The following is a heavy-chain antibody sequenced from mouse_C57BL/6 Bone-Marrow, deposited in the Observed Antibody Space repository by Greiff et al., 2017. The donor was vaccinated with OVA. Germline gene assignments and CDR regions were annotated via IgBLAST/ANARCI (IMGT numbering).Heavy chain of an antibody. D-gene: IGHD2-1*01. CDR2: FYPGSGNT. CDR1: GYTFTDFY. CDR3: ARGRFYGTLFAY. Sequence: VHLVESGAELVRPGASVKLSCQASGYTFTDFYIHWVKQRPGQGLEWIARFYPGSGNTYYNEKFKGNATLTAEKSSSTAYMQLSSLTSEASAVYFCARGRFYGTLFAYWGQGTLVTVSA. V-gene: IGHV1-76*01. J-gene: IGHJ3*01.